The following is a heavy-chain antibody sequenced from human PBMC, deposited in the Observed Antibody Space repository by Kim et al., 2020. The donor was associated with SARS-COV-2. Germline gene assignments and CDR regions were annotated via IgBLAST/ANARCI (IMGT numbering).Heavy chain of an antibody. CDR2: IYGGGST. V-gene: IGHV3-53*01. CDR1: GFSVSSNY. Sequence: GGSLRLSCAASGFSVSSNYMSWVRQAQGKGLEWLSVIYGGGSTHYVDSVKGRFTISRDNSKNTLYLHMNNVRADDTAVYYCAGPDNKAIEFWGQGTLVTV. J-gene: IGHJ4*02. CDR3: AGPDNKAIEF.